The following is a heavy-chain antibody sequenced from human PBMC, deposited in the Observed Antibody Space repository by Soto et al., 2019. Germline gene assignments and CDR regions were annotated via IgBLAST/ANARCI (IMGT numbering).Heavy chain of an antibody. CDR1: GDXVSSNSAA. D-gene: IGHD1-1*01. J-gene: IGHJ6*02. CDR3: AREGNWNVIYYYYYGMDV. CDR2: TYYRSKWYN. Sequence: QXLSLTCAISGDXVSSNSAAWNWIRQSPSRGLEWLGRTYYRSKWYNDYAVSVKSRITINPDTSKNQFSLHLNSVTPEDTSVYYCAREGNWNVIYYYYYGMDVWGQGTTVTVSS. V-gene: IGHV6-1*01.